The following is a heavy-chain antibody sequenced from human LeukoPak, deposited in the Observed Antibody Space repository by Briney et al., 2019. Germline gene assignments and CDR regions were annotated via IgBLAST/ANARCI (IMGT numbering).Heavy chain of an antibody. V-gene: IGHV3-53*01. J-gene: IGHJ4*02. CDR1: GFTVSSNY. Sequence: PGGSLRLSCAASGFTVSSNYMSWVRQAPGKGLEWVSVIYSGGSTYYADSVKGRFTISRDNSKNTLYLQMNSLRAEDTAVYYCARASSSSLFDYWGQGTLVTVSS. D-gene: IGHD6-6*01. CDR3: ARASSSSLFDY. CDR2: IYSGGST.